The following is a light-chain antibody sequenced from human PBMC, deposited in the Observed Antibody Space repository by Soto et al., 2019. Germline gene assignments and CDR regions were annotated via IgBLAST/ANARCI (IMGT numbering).Light chain of an antibody. V-gene: IGLV2-14*01. J-gene: IGLJ1*01. Sequence: QSALTQPASVSGSPGQSITISCTGTSSDVGGYNYVSWYQQHPGKAPKLMIYDVSNRPSGVSNRFSGSKSGNTASLTISGLQADDEADYYCRSYTSSRTYVFGTGTKLTV. CDR3: RSYTSSRTYV. CDR2: DVS. CDR1: SSDVGGYNY.